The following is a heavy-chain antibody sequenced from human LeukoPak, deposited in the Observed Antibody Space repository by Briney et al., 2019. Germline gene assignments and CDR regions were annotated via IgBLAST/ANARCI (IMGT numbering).Heavy chain of an antibody. CDR3: ARSYGSGSYNWFDP. CDR1: GGSISSGGYY. J-gene: IGHJ5*02. V-gene: IGHV4-31*03. D-gene: IGHD3-10*01. Sequence: SQTLSLTCTVSGGSISSGGYYWSWIRLHPGKGLEWIGYIYYSGSTYYNPSLKSRVTISVDTSKNQFSLKLSSVTAADTAVYYCARSYGSGSYNWFDPWGQGTLVTVSS. CDR2: IYYSGST.